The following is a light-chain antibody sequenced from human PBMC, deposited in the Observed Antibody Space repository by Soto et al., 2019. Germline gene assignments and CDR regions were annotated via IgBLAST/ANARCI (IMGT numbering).Light chain of an antibody. J-gene: IGKJ4*01. CDR3: QQANSFPRT. CDR2: AAS. V-gene: IGKV1-39*01. Sequence: DIHMTQAPSALSASVLDRVTITCRASQSISSYLNWYQQKPGKAPKLLIYAASSLQSGVPARFSGSGSGTDFTLTISSLQPEDFATYYCQQANSFPRTFGGGTKVDIK. CDR1: QSISSY.